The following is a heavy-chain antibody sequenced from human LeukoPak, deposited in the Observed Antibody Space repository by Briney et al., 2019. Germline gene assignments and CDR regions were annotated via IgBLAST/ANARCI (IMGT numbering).Heavy chain of an antibody. CDR1: GYTFTGYY. D-gene: IGHD3-3*01. V-gene: IGHV1-2*02. CDR3: ARDHLDYDFWSGYTPPWGY. Sequence: ASVKVSCKASGYTFTGYYMHWVRQAPGQGLEWMGWINPNSGGTNYAQKFQGGVTMTRDTSISTAYMELSRLRSDDTAVYYCARDHLDYDFWSGYTPPWGYWGQGTLVTVSS. CDR2: INPNSGGT. J-gene: IGHJ4*02.